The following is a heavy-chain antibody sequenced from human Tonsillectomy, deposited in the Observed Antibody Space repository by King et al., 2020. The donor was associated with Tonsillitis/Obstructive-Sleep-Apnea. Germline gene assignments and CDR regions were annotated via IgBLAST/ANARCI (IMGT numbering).Heavy chain of an antibody. V-gene: IGHV3-23*04. CDR2: IGGSGGST. D-gene: IGHD7-27*01. CDR1: GFTFSSYA. CDR3: AKELTGTSHFGMDV. Sequence: VQLVESGGGLVQPGGSLRLSCAASGFTFSSYAMNWVRQAPGKGLEWVSGIGGSGGSTYYADSVKGRFTISRDNSKNTLFLQMNSLGAEDTALYYCAKELTGTSHFGMDVWGHGTTVTVSS. J-gene: IGHJ6*02.